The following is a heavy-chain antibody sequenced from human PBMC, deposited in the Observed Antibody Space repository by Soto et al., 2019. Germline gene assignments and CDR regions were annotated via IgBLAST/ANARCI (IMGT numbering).Heavy chain of an antibody. Sequence: GGSLRLSCAASGFTFRIAWMSWVRQAPGKGLEWVGRIKSKSDGGAIDYAAPVKGRFILSRDDSKNMLYLQMNSLKTEDTAVYYCASTKQWLAFDYWGQGALVTVSS. CDR1: GFTFRIAW. CDR2: IKSKSDGGAI. V-gene: IGHV3-15*01. J-gene: IGHJ4*02. CDR3: ASTKQWLAFDY. D-gene: IGHD6-19*01.